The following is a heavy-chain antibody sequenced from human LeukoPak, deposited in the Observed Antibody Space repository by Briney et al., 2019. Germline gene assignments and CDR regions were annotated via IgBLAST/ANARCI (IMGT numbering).Heavy chain of an antibody. J-gene: IGHJ3*02. CDR2: ISSSSSYI. V-gene: IGHV3-21*01. Sequence: PGGSLRLSCAASGFTFRSYSMNWVRQAPGKGLEWVSSISSSSSYIHYADSVKGRFTISRDNAKNSLHLQMNSLRAEDTAVYYCARDPQGITMIVGAFDIWGQGIMVTVSS. CDR3: ARDPQGITMIVGAFDI. D-gene: IGHD3-22*01. CDR1: GFTFRSYS.